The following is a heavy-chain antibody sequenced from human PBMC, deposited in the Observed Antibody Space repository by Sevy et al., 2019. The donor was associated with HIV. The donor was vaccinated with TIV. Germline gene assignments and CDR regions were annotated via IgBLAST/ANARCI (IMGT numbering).Heavy chain of an antibody. CDR3: AREGSSWAGWFDP. Sequence: SETLSLTCTVSGGSISSGSYYWSWIRQPAGKGLEWIGRIYTSGSTNYNPSLKSRVTISVDTSKNQFSLKRSSVTAADTAVYYCAREGSSWAGWFDPWGQGTLVTVSS. V-gene: IGHV4-61*02. J-gene: IGHJ5*02. D-gene: IGHD6-13*01. CDR2: IYTSGST. CDR1: GGSISSGSYY.